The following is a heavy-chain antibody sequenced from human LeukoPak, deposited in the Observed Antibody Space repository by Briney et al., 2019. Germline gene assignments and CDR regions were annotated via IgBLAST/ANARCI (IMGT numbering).Heavy chain of an antibody. Sequence: ASVKVSCKASGYTFINYYVHWGRQPPGQGPEYMGIINPSAGNTNYAQKFQGRITMTRDTSTTTVYMELSSLVSEDTAVYYCARERPSKCYFDYWGQGTLVTVSS. CDR3: ARERPSKCYFDY. J-gene: IGHJ4*02. CDR1: GYTFINYY. D-gene: IGHD3-3*02. CDR2: INPSAGNT. V-gene: IGHV1-46*01.